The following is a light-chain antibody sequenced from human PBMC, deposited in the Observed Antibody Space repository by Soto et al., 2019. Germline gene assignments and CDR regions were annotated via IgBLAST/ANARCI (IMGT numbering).Light chain of an antibody. CDR1: ESVTDY. CDR2: DVS. CDR3: QQRSDWPWT. Sequence: EIVLTQSPATLSLSPVERGTLSLRASESVTDYLAWYQQKPGQAPRLLVYDVSNRAAGIPTRFSGGGSGTDFTLTISNVEPEDFAVYYCQQRSDWPWTFGQGTKVDIK. V-gene: IGKV3-11*01. J-gene: IGKJ1*01.